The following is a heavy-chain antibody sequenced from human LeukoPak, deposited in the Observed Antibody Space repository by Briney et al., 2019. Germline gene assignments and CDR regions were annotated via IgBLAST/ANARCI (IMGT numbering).Heavy chain of an antibody. J-gene: IGHJ4*02. Sequence: PGGSLRLSCAASGFTFDDYAMHWVRQAPGKGLEWVSGISWNSGSIVYADSVKGRFTISRDNAKNSLYLQMNSLRAEDTALHYCAKDRSGYYGSGSHHDYWGQGTLVTVSS. D-gene: IGHD3-10*01. CDR3: AKDRSGYYGSGSHHDY. CDR1: GFTFDDYA. V-gene: IGHV3-9*01. CDR2: ISWNSGSI.